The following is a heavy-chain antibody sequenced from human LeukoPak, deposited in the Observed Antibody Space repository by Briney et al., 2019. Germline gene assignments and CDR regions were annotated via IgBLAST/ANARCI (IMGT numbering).Heavy chain of an antibody. CDR2: IIPIFGTA. V-gene: IGHV1-69*13. CDR3: ARERSGYCSSTSCSHFDY. Sequence: SVKVSCKASGGTFSSYAISWVRQAPGQGLEWMGGIIPIFGTANYAQKFQGRVTITADESTSTAYMELSSLRSEDTAVYYCARERSGYCSSTSCSHFDYWGQGTLVTVSS. CDR1: GGTFSSYA. D-gene: IGHD2-2*01. J-gene: IGHJ4*02.